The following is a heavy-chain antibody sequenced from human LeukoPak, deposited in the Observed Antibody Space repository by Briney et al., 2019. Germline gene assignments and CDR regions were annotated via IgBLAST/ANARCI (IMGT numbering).Heavy chain of an antibody. CDR1: GYTFTSYD. J-gene: IGHJ5*02. V-gene: IGHV1-8*03. CDR2: MKPNSGNT. CDR3: ARRKEKVSFAYWFDP. D-gene: IGHD1-14*01. Sequence: GASVKVSCKASGYTFTSYDINWVRQAPGQGLEWMGLMKPNSGNTGYAQKFQGRVTITRNTSIRTAYMELSSLRSEDTAVYYCARRKEKVSFAYWFDPWGQGTLVTVSS.